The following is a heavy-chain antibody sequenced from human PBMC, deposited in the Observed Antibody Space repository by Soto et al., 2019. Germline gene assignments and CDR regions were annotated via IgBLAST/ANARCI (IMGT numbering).Heavy chain of an antibody. CDR2: IYYSGST. CDR3: ARDTHTGIEP. D-gene: IGHD2-15*01. J-gene: IGHJ5*02. Sequence: SETLSLTCTVSGGSISSYYWSWIRQPPGKGLEWIGYIYYSGSTNYNPSLKSRVTISVDTSKNQFSLKLSSVTATDTAVYYCARDTHTGIEPWGQGTLVTVSS. CDR1: GGSISSYY. V-gene: IGHV4-59*01.